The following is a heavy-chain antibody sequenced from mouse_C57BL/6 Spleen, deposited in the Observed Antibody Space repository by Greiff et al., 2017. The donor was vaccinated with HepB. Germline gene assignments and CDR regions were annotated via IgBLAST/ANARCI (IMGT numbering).Heavy chain of an antibody. J-gene: IGHJ1*03. V-gene: IGHV14-4*01. D-gene: IGHD2-1*01. CDR1: GFNIKDDY. Sequence: EVQLVEPGAELVRPGASVKLSCTASGFNIKDDYMHWVKQRPEQGLEWIGWIDPENGDTEYASKFQGKATITADTSSNTAYLQLSSLTSEDTAVYDSTTSADYGNFDVWGTGTTVTVSS. CDR2: IDPENGDT. CDR3: TTSADYGNFDV.